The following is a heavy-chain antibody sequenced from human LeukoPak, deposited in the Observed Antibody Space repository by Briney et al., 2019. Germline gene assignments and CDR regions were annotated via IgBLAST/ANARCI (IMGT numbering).Heavy chain of an antibody. J-gene: IGHJ6*02. CDR3: ARDPVAASRDYDSWGGYYPATYDYYGMDV. V-gene: IGHV3-33*01. Sequence: PGGSLRLSCVASGFSFSSYGIHWVRQAPGKGLEWVAVIWYDGSNESYADSVKGRFTISRDNSKSTLYLQMNSLRVEDTAVYYCARDPVAASRDYDSWGGYYPATYDYYGMDVWGQGTTVTVSS. D-gene: IGHD3-3*01. CDR1: GFSFSSYG. CDR2: IWYDGSNE.